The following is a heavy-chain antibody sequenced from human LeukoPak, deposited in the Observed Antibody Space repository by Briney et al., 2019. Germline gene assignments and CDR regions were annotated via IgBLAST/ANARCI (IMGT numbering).Heavy chain of an antibody. CDR1: GFTFSSYG. J-gene: IGHJ2*01. Sequence: GGSLRLSCAASGFTFSSYGMHWVRQAPGKGLEWVAFIRYDGSNKYYADSVKGRFTISRDNSKNTLYLQMNSLRAEDTAVYYCAKGAPASYGDFYWYFDLWGRGTLVTVSS. CDR3: AKGAPASYGDFYWYFDL. CDR2: IRYDGSNK. D-gene: IGHD4-17*01. V-gene: IGHV3-30*02.